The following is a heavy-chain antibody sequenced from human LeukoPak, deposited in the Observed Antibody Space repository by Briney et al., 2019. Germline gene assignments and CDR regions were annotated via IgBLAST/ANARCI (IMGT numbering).Heavy chain of an antibody. V-gene: IGHV1-69*13. D-gene: IGHD3-10*01. Sequence: GASVKVSCKASGYTFTGYYMHWVRQAPGQGLEWMGGIIPIFGTANYAQKFQGRVTITADESTSTAYMELSSLRSEDTAVYYCARDRNGITMVRASVHYYYYMDVWGKGTTVTISS. CDR2: IIPIFGTA. J-gene: IGHJ6*03. CDR3: ARDRNGITMVRASVHYYYYMDV. CDR1: GYTFTGYY.